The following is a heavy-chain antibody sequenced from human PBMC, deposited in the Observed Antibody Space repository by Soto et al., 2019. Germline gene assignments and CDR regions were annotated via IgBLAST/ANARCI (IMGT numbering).Heavy chain of an antibody. V-gene: IGHV3-21*01. CDR2: ISSSSSYI. D-gene: IGHD3-10*01. J-gene: IGHJ4*02. Sequence: GGSLRLSCAASGFTFSSYSMNWVRQAPGKGLEWVSSISSSSSYIYYADSVKGRFTISRDNAKNSLYLQMNSLRAEDTAVYYCARDRRITMVRGVVDYWGQGTLVTVSS. CDR3: ARDRRITMVRGVVDY. CDR1: GFTFSSYS.